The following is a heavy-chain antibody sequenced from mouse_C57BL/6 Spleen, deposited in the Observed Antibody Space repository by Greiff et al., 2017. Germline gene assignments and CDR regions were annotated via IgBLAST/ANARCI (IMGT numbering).Heavy chain of an antibody. J-gene: IGHJ3*01. CDR3: ARHPNWDEGAY. D-gene: IGHD4-1*01. Sequence: EVKLQESGGDLVKPGGSLKLSCAASGFTFSSYGMSWVRQTPDKRLEWVATISSGGSYTYYPDSVKGRFTISRDNAKNTLYLQMSSLKSEDTAMYYCARHPNWDEGAYWGQGTLVTVSA. V-gene: IGHV5-6*02. CDR1: GFTFSSYG. CDR2: ISSGGSYT.